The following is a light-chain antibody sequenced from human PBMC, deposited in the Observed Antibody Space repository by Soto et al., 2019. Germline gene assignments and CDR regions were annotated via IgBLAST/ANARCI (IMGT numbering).Light chain of an antibody. J-gene: IGKJ1*01. Sequence: DIQMTQSPSSVSASVGDRVTISCRASQGISTWLAWYQQKPGKAPSLLIYSASTLYSGVPSRFSGSGSGTDFTLTISSLQPEDFATYFCQQTYMTPPWAFGQGTKVEI. CDR3: QQTYMTPPWA. CDR2: SAS. V-gene: IGKV1-12*01. CDR1: QGISTW.